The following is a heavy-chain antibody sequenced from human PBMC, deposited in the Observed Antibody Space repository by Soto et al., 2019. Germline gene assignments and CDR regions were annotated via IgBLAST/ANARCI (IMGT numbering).Heavy chain of an antibody. CDR3: VRALAAVQE. CDR2: ISHSGST. J-gene: IGHJ4*02. V-gene: IGHV4-34*01. CDR1: GGSFSGYY. Sequence: KPSETLSLTCADYGGSFSGYYCSWVRQPPGKGLEWIGEISHSGSTNYNSSLESRVTISVDTSKNQLFLKLSSVTAADTAVYYCVRALAAVQEWGQGTPVTVSS. D-gene: IGHD6-13*01.